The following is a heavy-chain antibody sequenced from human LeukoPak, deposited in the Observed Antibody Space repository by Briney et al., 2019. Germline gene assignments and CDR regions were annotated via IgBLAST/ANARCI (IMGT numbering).Heavy chain of an antibody. CDR2: ISSSGSTI. J-gene: IGHJ4*02. D-gene: IGHD3-22*01. CDR3: ARAYCYDSSGYYSGY. Sequence: GGSLRLSCAASGFTFSSYAMSWVRQAPGKGLEWVSYISSSGSTIYYADSVKGRFTISRDNAKNSLYLQMNSLRAEDTAVYYCARAYCYDSSGYYSGYWGQGTLVTVSS. V-gene: IGHV3-48*04. CDR1: GFTFSSYA.